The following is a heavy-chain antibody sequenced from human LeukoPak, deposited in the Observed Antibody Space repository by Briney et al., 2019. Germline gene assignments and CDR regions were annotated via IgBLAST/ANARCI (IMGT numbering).Heavy chain of an antibody. D-gene: IGHD5-12*01. Sequence: GGSLRLSCAASGFTFSSYAMGWVRQAPGKGLEWVSAISGSGGSTYYADSVKGRFTISRDNSKNTLYLQMNSLRAEDTAVYYCAKDLRGVDIVALWGQGTLVTVSS. CDR3: AKDLRGVDIVAL. CDR2: ISGSGGST. CDR1: GFTFSSYA. V-gene: IGHV3-23*01. J-gene: IGHJ4*02.